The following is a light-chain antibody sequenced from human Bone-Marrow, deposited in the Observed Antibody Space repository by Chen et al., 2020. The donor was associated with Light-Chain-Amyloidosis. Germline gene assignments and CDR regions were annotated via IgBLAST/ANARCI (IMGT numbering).Light chain of an antibody. J-gene: IGLJ3*02. Sequence: QSALTQPASVSGSPGQSITISCTGTSSDVGGYNYVSWYQQHPGTAPKLVIFDVSYRPSGISNRFSGSKSGNTACLTISGLQAEDEADYYCSSYTRSSTWLFGGGTRLTVL. CDR3: SSYTRSSTWL. CDR2: DVS. CDR1: SSDVGGYNY. V-gene: IGLV2-14*03.